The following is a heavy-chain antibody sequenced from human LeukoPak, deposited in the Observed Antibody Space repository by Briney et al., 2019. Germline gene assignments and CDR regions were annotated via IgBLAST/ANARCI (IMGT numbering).Heavy chain of an antibody. Sequence: QTGGSLRLSCAASGFTFSNYWMTWVRQAPGKGLEWVATIKQDGSEKYYVDSVKGRFTISRDNAKNSLYLQMNSLRVVDTAVYYCVGVLWFGDENYVYYYYMDVWGKGTTVTISS. CDR2: IKQDGSEK. J-gene: IGHJ6*03. V-gene: IGHV3-7*01. CDR3: VGVLWFGDENYVYYYYMDV. D-gene: IGHD3-10*01. CDR1: GFTFSNYW.